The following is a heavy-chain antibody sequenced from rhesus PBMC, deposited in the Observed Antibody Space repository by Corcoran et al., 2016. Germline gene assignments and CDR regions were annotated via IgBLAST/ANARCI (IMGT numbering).Heavy chain of an antibody. CDR3: AKEYSSWSGDGLDS. J-gene: IGHJ6*01. CDR2: IKCGGVST. CDR1: GFTFSSYW. Sequence: EVQLVESGGGLAKPGGSLRLSCAASGFTFSSYWMNWVRQTPGKGLEWISAIKCGGVSTYYADSVKGRFTITRDNSKNTLSLQMNSLRAEDTAVYYCAKEYSSWSGDGLDSWGQGVVVTVSS. D-gene: IGHD6-13*01. V-gene: IGHV3S42*01.